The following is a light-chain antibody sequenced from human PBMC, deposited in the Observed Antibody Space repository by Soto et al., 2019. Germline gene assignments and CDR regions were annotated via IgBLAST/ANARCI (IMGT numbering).Light chain of an antibody. Sequence: DIVMTQSPDSLAVSLGERATINCKSSQSVLYSSNNKNYLAWYQQKPGQPPKLLIYWASTRESGVPDRVSGSGSGTDFTLTISILQAEDVAVYYCQQYYSTPPYTFGQGTKLEIK. CDR2: WAS. J-gene: IGKJ2*01. CDR1: QSVLYSSNNKNY. CDR3: QQYYSTPPYT. V-gene: IGKV4-1*01.